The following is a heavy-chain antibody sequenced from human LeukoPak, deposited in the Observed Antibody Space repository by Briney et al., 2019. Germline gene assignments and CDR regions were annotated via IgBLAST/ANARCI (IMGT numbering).Heavy chain of an antibody. J-gene: IGHJ4*02. CDR2: LNPNSGDT. V-gene: IGHV1-2*02. Sequence: ASVKVSCKASGYTLAAYYMHWVRQAPGQGLEWMGWLNPNSGDTNYAQKFQGRVSMTRDTSISTAYMDLTDLRSDDTAVYYCARGRNIEMTTMSGGSDYWGQGTLVTVSS. CDR1: GYTLAAYY. CDR3: ARGRNIEMTTMSGGSDY. D-gene: IGHD5-24*01.